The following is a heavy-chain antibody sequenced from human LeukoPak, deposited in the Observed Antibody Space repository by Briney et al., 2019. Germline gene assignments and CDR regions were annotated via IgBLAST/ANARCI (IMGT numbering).Heavy chain of an antibody. J-gene: IGHJ4*02. CDR1: GGSISSSYSY. D-gene: IGHD2-2*01. CDR3: ARGPSPPAPFDY. Sequence: SETLSLTCTVSGGSISSSYSYWGWIRQPPGKGLEWIGEIYHDGSTNYNPSLKSRVTISMDKSKNQLSLKLNFVTAADTAVYYCARGPSPPAPFDYWGQGTLVTVSS. CDR2: IYHDGST. V-gene: IGHV4-61*05.